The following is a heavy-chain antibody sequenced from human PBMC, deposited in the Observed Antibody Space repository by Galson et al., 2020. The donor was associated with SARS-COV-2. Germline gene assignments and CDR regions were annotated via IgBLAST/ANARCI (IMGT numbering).Heavy chain of an antibody. V-gene: IGHV1-18*01. CDR2: ISAYNGNT. CDR1: GYTFTSYG. Sequence: ASVKVSCKASGYTFTSYGISWVRQAPGQGLEWMGWISAYNGNTNYAQKLQGRVTMTTDTSTSTAYMELRSLRSDDTAVYYCARDVRHYDSSGYSEPFDYWGQGTLVTVSS. J-gene: IGHJ4*02. D-gene: IGHD3-22*01. CDR3: ARDVRHYDSSGYSEPFDY.